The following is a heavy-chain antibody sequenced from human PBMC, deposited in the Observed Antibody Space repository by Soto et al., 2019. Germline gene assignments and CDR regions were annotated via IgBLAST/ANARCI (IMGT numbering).Heavy chain of an antibody. CDR3: ARMGCSSTSCYAWVGWFDP. V-gene: IGHV1-69*13. CDR1: GGTFSSYA. Sequence: ASVKVSCKASGGTFSSYAISWVRQAPGQGLEWMGGIIPIFGTANYAQKFQGRVTITADESTSTAYMELSSLRSEDTAVYYCARMGCSSTSCYAWVGWFDPWGQGTLVTVSS. J-gene: IGHJ5*02. CDR2: IIPIFGTA. D-gene: IGHD2-2*01.